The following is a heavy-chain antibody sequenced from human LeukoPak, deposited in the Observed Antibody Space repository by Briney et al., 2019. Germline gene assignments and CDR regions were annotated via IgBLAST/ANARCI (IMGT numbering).Heavy chain of an antibody. V-gene: IGHV3-23*01. Sequence: GGSLRLSCAASGFTFSSYAMSWVRQAPGKGLEWVSAISGSGGSTYYADSVKGRFTISRDNSKNTLYLQMNSLRAEDTAVYYCAKWYDYVWGSYRPPGMDVWGRGTTVTVSS. J-gene: IGHJ6*02. CDR2: ISGSGGST. CDR1: GFTFSSYA. D-gene: IGHD3-16*02. CDR3: AKWYDYVWGSYRPPGMDV.